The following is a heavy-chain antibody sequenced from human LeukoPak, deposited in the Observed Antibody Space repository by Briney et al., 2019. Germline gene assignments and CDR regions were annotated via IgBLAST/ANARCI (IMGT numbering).Heavy chain of an antibody. CDR1: GFTFSSYW. CDR3: ASARLVVIQH. CDR2: IGEDGSEK. J-gene: IGHJ1*01. V-gene: IGHV3-7*01. D-gene: IGHD2-15*01. Sequence: PGGSLRLSCAASGFTFSSYWMTWVRQAPGKGLEWVANIGEDGSEKYYVDSVKGRFTISRDNAKNSLYLQMNSLRAEDTAVYYCASARLVVIQHWGQGTLVTVSS.